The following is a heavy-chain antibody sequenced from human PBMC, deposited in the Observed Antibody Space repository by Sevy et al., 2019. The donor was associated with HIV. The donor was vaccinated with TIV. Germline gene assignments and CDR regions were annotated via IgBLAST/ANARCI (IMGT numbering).Heavy chain of an antibody. D-gene: IGHD1-26*01. Sequence: ASVKVSCKASGGTFSSYGISWVRQAPGQGLEWMGGIIPILGTVNYAQKFQGRVTITADESTKTAYMELSSLRSEDTAVYYCAREAVGASSTHFDYWGQGTLVTVSS. J-gene: IGHJ4*02. V-gene: IGHV1-69*13. CDR2: IIPILGTV. CDR3: AREAVGASSTHFDY. CDR1: GGTFSSYG.